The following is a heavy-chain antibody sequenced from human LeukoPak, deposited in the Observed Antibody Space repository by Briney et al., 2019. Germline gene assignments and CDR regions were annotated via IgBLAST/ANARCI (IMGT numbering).Heavy chain of an antibody. J-gene: IGHJ6*03. CDR1: GGSISNYY. Sequence: PSETLSLTCTVSGGSISNYYWSWIRQPAGKGLEWIGRIYSSGSTNYNPSLKSRVTMSVDTSKNQFSLKLSSVTAADTAVYYCARDSYYYGSGSYYHDYYYYYMDVWGKGTTVTISS. D-gene: IGHD3-10*01. CDR3: ARDSYYYGSGSYYHDYYYYYMDV. V-gene: IGHV4-4*07. CDR2: IYSSGST.